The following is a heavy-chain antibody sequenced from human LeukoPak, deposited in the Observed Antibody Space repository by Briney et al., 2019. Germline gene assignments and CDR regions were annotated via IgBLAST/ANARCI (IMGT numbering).Heavy chain of an antibody. D-gene: IGHD4-17*01. Sequence: GGPLRLSCAASGFTFSSYGMHWVRQAPGKGLEWVAFIRYDGSNKYYADSVKGRFTISRDNSKNTLYLQMNSLRAEDTAVYYCAKAPIYYGDNDDYWGQGTLVTVSS. CDR1: GFTFSSYG. CDR2: IRYDGSNK. CDR3: AKAPIYYGDNDDY. V-gene: IGHV3-30*02. J-gene: IGHJ4*02.